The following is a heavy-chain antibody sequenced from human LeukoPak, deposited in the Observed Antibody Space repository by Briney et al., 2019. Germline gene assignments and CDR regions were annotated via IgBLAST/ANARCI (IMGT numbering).Heavy chain of an antibody. Sequence: GGSLRLSCAASGFTFSSYGMHWVRQAPGKGLEWVAFIRYDGSNKYYADSVKGRFTISRDNSKNTLYLQMNSLRAEDTAVYYCARDGAYCSGGSCSEYFQHWGQGTLVTVSS. J-gene: IGHJ1*01. CDR1: GFTFSSYG. V-gene: IGHV3-30*02. CDR2: IRYDGSNK. CDR3: ARDGAYCSGGSCSEYFQH. D-gene: IGHD2-15*01.